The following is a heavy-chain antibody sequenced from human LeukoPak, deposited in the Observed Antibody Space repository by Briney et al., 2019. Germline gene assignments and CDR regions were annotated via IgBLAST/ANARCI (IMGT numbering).Heavy chain of an antibody. J-gene: IGHJ6*02. V-gene: IGHV3-33*01. CDR1: GFTFSTYG. D-gene: IGHD4-11*01. CDR3: ARRLGSTRLDYYYGMDV. CDR2: IWYDGSNK. Sequence: PGGSLRLSCVASGFTFSTYGMHWVRQAPGKGLEWVAHIWYDGSNKYYADSVKGRFTISRDNSKNTLYLQMNSLRAEDTAVYYCARRLGSTRLDYYYGMDVWGQGTTVTVSS.